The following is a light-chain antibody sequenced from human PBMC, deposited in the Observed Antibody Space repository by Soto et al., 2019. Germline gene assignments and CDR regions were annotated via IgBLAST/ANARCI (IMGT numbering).Light chain of an antibody. CDR3: LQYGSSPRT. J-gene: IGKJ1*01. Sequence: EIVLTQSPATLSSFPGDRVTLSCWASQSVSSSYLAWYQQKPGQAPRLLIYGASSRATGIPDRFSGSGSGTDFTLTISRLEPDDLAVYYCLQYGSSPRTFGRGTKVDIK. CDR1: QSVSSSY. V-gene: IGKV3-20*01. CDR2: GAS.